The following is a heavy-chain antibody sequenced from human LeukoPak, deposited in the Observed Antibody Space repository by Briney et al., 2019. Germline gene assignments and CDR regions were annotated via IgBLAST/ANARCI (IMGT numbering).Heavy chain of an antibody. CDR1: GGSISSYY. V-gene: IGHV4-59*08. D-gene: IGHD4-11*01. Sequence: TSETLSLTCTVSGGSISSYYWSWIRQPPGKGLEWIGYIYYSGSTNYNPSLKSRVTISVDTSKNQFSLKLSSVTAADTAVYYCARADLTVTGAEYFQHWGQGTLVTVSS. J-gene: IGHJ1*01. CDR2: IYYSGST. CDR3: ARADLTVTGAEYFQH.